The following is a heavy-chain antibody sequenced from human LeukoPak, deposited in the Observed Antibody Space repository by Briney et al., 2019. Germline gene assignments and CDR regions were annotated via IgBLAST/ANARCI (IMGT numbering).Heavy chain of an antibody. CDR3: ARVGFYDSSGYLHYYFDY. CDR2: TYYRSKWYN. CDR1: GDSVSSNSAA. V-gene: IGHV6-1*01. Sequence: QSQTLSLTCAISGDSVSSNSAAWNWIRQSPSRGLEWLGRTYYRSKWYNDYAVSVKSRITINPDTSKNQFSLQLNSVTPEDTAVYYCARVGFYDSSGYLHYYFDYWGQGTLVTVSS. D-gene: IGHD3-22*01. J-gene: IGHJ4*02.